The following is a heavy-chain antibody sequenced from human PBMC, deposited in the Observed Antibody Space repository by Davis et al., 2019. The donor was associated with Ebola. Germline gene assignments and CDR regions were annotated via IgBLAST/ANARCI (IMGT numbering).Heavy chain of an antibody. CDR2: IYYSGST. D-gene: IGHD6-19*01. Sequence: PSETLSLTCTVSGGSISSGGYYWSWIRQHPGKGLEWIGYIYYSGSTYYNPSLKSRVTISVDTSKNQFSLKLSSVTAADTAVYYCARGRFGVLPGYSSGWTFDYWGQGTLVTVSS. CDR1: GGSISSGGYY. J-gene: IGHJ4*02. CDR3: ARGRFGVLPGYSSGWTFDY. V-gene: IGHV4-31*03.